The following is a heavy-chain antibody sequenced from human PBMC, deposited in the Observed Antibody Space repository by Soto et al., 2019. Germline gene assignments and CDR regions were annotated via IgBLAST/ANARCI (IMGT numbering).Heavy chain of an antibody. V-gene: IGHV4-59*08. CDR1: GRSLSSYY. CDR3: ARHSITLIRGRYVFDH. Sequence: SETLSLTCTVSGRSLSSYYWSWIRQPPGKGLEWIGYIFYTGSTYYNPSLKSRVTISVDTSKDQFSLKLNSVTAADTAVYYCARHSITLIRGRYVFDHWGQGTLVTVSS. CDR2: IFYTGST. J-gene: IGHJ4*02. D-gene: IGHD3-10*01.